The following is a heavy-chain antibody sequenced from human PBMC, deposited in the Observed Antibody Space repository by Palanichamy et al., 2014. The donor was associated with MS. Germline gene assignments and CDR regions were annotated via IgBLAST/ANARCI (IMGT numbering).Heavy chain of an antibody. CDR2: IYYTGSS. CDR1: GGSISSGDYY. CDR3: AINRVTDGFDI. D-gene: IGHD5-18*01. J-gene: IGHJ3*02. V-gene: IGHV4-30-4*01. Sequence: QVQLQESGPGLVKPSQTLSLTCTVSGGSISSGDYYRSWIRQPPGKGLEWIGYIYYTGSSYYSPSRRGRLTISIGTSKNHFSLKLNSVTAADTAVYYCAINRVTDGFDIWGQGTMVTVSS.